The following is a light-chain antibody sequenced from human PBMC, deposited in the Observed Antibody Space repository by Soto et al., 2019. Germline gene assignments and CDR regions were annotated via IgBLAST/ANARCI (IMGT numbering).Light chain of an antibody. V-gene: IGKV1-33*01. CDR1: QDITNY. CDR2: YAS. CDR3: QHYDHLPIT. J-gene: IGKJ5*01. Sequence: DIQMTQSPSSLSASVGDRVTITCQASQDITNYLNLYQQKPRRAPRPLLYYASSLETGVPSRFSGSGSGTDFTLTISSLQPEDVATYYCQHYDHLPITFGQGTRLEI.